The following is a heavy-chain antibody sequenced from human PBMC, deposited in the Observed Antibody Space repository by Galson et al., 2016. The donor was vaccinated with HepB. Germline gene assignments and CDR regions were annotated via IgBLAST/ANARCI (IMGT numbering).Heavy chain of an antibody. J-gene: IGHJ4*02. Sequence: SLRLSCAASGFTFSSCEMNWVRQAPGKGLEWVSYISNSGDSIYYADSVKGRFTISRDNAKNSLYLQMNSLRAEDTAVYYCAKGRYCGGDCYSSDYWGQGTLVTVSS. CDR3: AKGRYCGGDCYSSDY. D-gene: IGHD2-21*02. CDR2: ISNSGDSI. CDR1: GFTFSSCE. V-gene: IGHV3-48*03.